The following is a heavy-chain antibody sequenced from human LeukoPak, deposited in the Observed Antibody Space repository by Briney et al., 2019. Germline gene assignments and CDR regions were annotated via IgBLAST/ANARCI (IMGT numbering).Heavy chain of an antibody. D-gene: IGHD4-17*01. CDR1: GYTFTSYD. Sequence: ASVKVSCKASGYTFTSYDINWVRQATGQGLEWMGWMNPNSGNTGYAQKFQGRVTITRNTSISTAYMELSSLRSEDTAVYYCARDSVTTVNKPLSRKHYYYYGMDVWGQGTTVTVSS. CDR2: MNPNSGNT. V-gene: IGHV1-8*03. CDR3: ARDSVTTVNKPLSRKHYYYYGMDV. J-gene: IGHJ6*02.